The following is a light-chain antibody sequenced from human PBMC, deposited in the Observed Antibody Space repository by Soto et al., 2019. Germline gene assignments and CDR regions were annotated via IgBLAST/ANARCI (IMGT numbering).Light chain of an antibody. CDR2: GAS. V-gene: IGKV3-20*01. CDR1: QSVSSSF. J-gene: IGKJ1*01. Sequence: EIVLTQSPGTLSLSPGERATLSCRASQSVSSSFLGWFQQKPGQAPRLLIYGASSRATGIPDRFSGSGSGTDFTLTISRVEPEDFAVYYCQQYAGSPWTFGQGTKVEIK. CDR3: QQYAGSPWT.